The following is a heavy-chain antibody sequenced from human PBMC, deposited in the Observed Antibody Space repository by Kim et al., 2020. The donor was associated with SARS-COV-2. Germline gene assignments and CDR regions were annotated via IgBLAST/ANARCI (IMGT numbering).Heavy chain of an antibody. CDR1: GFTFSSYA. D-gene: IGHD2-2*01. J-gene: IGHJ4*02. CDR2: ISSNGGST. CDR3: VKGRHCSSTSCYLPFSGTRDY. Sequence: GGSLRLSCSASGFTFSSYAMHWVRQAPGKGLEYVSAISSNGGSTYYADSVKGSFTIYRDNSKNTLYLQMSSLRAEEKAVYYCVKGRHCSSTSCYLPFSGTRDYWGQGTLVTVSS. V-gene: IGHV3-64D*09.